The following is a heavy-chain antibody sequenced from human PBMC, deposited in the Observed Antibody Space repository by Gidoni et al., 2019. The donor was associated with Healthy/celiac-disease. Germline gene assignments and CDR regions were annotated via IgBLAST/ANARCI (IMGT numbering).Heavy chain of an antibody. CDR1: GFTFRIAW. CDR2: IKSKTDGGTT. V-gene: IGHV3-15*01. CDR3: TIFGVVVKPTYYYYYMDV. D-gene: IGHD3-3*01. Sequence: EVQLVESGGGLVKPVGSLRLSCAASGFTFRIAWLFWVRQAPGKGLEWVGRIKSKTDGGTTDYAAPVKGRFTISRDDSKNTLYLQMNSLKTEDTAVYYCTIFGVVVKPTYYYYYMDVWGKGTTVTVSS. J-gene: IGHJ6*03.